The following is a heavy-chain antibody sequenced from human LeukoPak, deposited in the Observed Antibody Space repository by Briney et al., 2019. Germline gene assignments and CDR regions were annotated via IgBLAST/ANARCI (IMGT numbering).Heavy chain of an antibody. J-gene: IGHJ4*02. CDR2: INHSGYT. CDR1: GVSFDDYY. V-gene: IGHV4-34*01. CDR3: TRMTTGHDY. D-gene: IGHD4-17*01. Sequence: SETLSLTCAVSGVSFDDYYWAWVRQTPGKGLEWIGEINHSGYTNDSPSLKSRVTLSIDASRKQFSLNLRSVTVADAGIYYCTRMTTGHDYWGQGTLVTVSS.